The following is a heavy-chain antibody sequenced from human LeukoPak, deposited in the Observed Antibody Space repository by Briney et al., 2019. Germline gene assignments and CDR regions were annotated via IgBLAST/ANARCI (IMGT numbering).Heavy chain of an antibody. Sequence: PGGSLRLSCAASGFTFSSYGMHWVRQAPGKGLEWVAVISYDGSNKYYADSVKGRFTISRDNAKNSLYLQMSSLRAEDTALYYCAKDYSSSWTYYFDYWGQGTLVTVSS. J-gene: IGHJ4*02. D-gene: IGHD6-13*01. V-gene: IGHV3-30*18. CDR3: AKDYSSSWTYYFDY. CDR2: ISYDGSNK. CDR1: GFTFSSYG.